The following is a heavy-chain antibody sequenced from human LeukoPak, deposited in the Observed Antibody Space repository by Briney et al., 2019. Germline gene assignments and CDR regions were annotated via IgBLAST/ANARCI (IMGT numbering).Heavy chain of an antibody. CDR1: GGSISSSSYY. V-gene: IGHV4-39*01. D-gene: IGHD3-22*01. Sequence: SETLSLTCTVSGGSISSSSYYWGWIRQPPGKGLEWFGSIYYSGSTYYNPSLKSRVTISVDTSKNQFSLKLSSVTAADTAVYYCARHLLSRYYYDSSGLNWFDPWGQGTLVTVSS. J-gene: IGHJ5*02. CDR2: IYYSGST. CDR3: ARHLLSRYYYDSSGLNWFDP.